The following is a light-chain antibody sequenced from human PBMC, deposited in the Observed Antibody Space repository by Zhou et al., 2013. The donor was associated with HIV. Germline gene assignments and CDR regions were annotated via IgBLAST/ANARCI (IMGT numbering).Light chain of an antibody. Sequence: DVVMTQSPLSLPVTLGQPASISCRSSQSLVHSDGNTYLNWFQQRPGQPPRRLIYNVFYRDSGVPDRFSGSGSGTDFTLKISRVEAEDIAVYYCMQGTYWPRITFGQGTRLDIK. V-gene: IGKV2-30*02. CDR1: QSLVHSDGNTY. CDR2: NVF. J-gene: IGKJ5*01. CDR3: MQGTYWPRIT.